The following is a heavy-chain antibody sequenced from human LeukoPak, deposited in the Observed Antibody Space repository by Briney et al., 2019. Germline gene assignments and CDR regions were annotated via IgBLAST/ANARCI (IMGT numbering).Heavy chain of an antibody. D-gene: IGHD3-10*01. V-gene: IGHV3-21*01. CDR1: GCTFSSYA. Sequence: GGSLRLSWAASGCTFSSYAMSWVRQAPGKGLEWVSSISSSSYIYYADSVKGRFTISRDNAKNSLYLQMNSLRAEDTAVCYCARETQGIHFDYWGQGTLVTVSS. CDR2: ISSSSYI. J-gene: IGHJ4*02. CDR3: ARETQGIHFDY.